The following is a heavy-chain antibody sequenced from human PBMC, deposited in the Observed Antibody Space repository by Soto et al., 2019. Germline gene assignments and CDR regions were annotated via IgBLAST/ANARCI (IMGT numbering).Heavy chain of an antibody. V-gene: IGHV1-8*01. D-gene: IGHD3-10*01. CDR3: ARGAGMRFGESPYYYYYGMDV. CDR1: GYTFTSYD. J-gene: IGHJ6*02. Sequence: ASVKVSCKASGYTFTSYDINCVRQATGQGLEWMGWMNPNSGNTGYAQKFQGRVTMTRNTSISTAYMELSSLRSEDTAVYYCARGAGMRFGESPYYYYYGMDVWGQGTTVTVSS. CDR2: MNPNSGNT.